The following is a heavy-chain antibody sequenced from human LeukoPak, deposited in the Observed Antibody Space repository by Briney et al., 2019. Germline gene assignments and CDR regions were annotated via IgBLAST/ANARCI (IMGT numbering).Heavy chain of an antibody. V-gene: IGHV1-8*01. CDR3: ARGRGSSWYLFWFDP. D-gene: IGHD6-13*01. J-gene: IGHJ5*02. CDR2: MNPNSGNT. CDR1: GYTFTSYD. Sequence: RASVKVSCKASGYTFTSYDINWVRQATGQGLEWMGWMNPNSGNTGYAQKFQGRVTMTRNTSISTAYMELSSLRSEDTAVYYCARGRGSSWYLFWFDPWGQGTLVTVYS.